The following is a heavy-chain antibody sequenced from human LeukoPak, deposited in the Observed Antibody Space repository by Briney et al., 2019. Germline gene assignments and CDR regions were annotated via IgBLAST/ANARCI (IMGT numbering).Heavy chain of an antibody. Sequence: GGSLRLSCAASTFTFSEYPMGWVRQAPGKGLEWVSGISAGGDGTYYADPVKGRFTISRDNSKNTLFLQMNSLRAEDTAKYYCASSSPPGAIRWGQGTLVTVSS. J-gene: IGHJ4*02. CDR3: ASSSPPGAIR. CDR2: ISAGGDGT. CDR1: TFTFSEYP. D-gene: IGHD2-15*01. V-gene: IGHV3-23*01.